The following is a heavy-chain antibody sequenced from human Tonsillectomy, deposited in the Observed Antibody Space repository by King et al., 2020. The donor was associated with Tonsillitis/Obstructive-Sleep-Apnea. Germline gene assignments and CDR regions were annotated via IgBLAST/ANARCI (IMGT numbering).Heavy chain of an antibody. CDR3: AREGGFSGYEDLAFSI. CDR2: IYYSGST. Sequence: QLQESGPGLVKPSETLSLTCTVSGGSISSYYWSWSRQPPGKGLEWIGYIYYSGSTNYNPSLKSRVTISVDTSKNQFSLKLSSVTAADTAVYYCAREGGFSGYEDLAFSIWGQGTMCSVSS. CDR1: GGSISSYY. D-gene: IGHD5-12*01. J-gene: IGHJ3*02. V-gene: IGHV4-59*01.